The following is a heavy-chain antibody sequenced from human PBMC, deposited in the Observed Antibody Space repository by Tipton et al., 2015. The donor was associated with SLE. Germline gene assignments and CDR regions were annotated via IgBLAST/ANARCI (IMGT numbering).Heavy chain of an antibody. D-gene: IGHD2/OR15-2a*01. V-gene: IGHV3-7*01. Sequence: SLRLSCAASGSGFTFSSHSMNWVRQAPGKGLEWVANIKEDGSEKHYVDSVKDRLTISRDNAKNSLYLQMNSLRDEDTAVYYCARGKYYFDYWGQGALVTVSS. J-gene: IGHJ4*02. CDR1: GSGFTFSSHS. CDR3: ARGKYYFDY. CDR2: IKEDGSEK.